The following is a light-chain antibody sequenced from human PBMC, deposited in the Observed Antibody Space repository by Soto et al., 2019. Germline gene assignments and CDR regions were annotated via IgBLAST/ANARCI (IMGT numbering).Light chain of an antibody. CDR1: QSVSSY. V-gene: IGKV3-20*01. CDR2: GAS. Sequence: EVVLTQSPVTLPLSPGERATLSCRASQSVSSYLAWYQQKPGQAPRLLIYGASSRATGIPDRFSGSGSGTDFTLTITRLEPEDFAVYYCQLYGRSITFGQGTRLEIK. J-gene: IGKJ5*01. CDR3: QLYGRSIT.